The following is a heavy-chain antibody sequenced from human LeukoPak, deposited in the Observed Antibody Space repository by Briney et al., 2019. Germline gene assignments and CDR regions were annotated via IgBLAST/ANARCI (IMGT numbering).Heavy chain of an antibody. CDR1: GLTFSIHA. CDR2: ISGSDGST. CDR3: ARVGAPFNY. Sequence: PGGSLRLSCAASGLTFSIHAMTWVRHAPGKGLEWASAISGSDGSTYYADSVKGRFTISRDNSKNTLYLQMNSLRAEDTAVYYCARVGAPFNYWGQGTLVTVSS. J-gene: IGHJ4*02. V-gene: IGHV3-23*01.